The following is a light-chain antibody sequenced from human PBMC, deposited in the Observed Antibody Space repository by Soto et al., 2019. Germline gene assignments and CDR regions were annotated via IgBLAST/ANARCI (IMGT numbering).Light chain of an antibody. V-gene: IGKV3-11*01. CDR2: DAS. Sequence: EIVLTQSPATLSLSPGQRATLSCRASQSLDNYLAWYQHKPGQAPRLLIYDASTRATDIPARCSGSGSGTDFTLTISSLEPEDFAVYYCQQRGHWPSFGGGTKVEIK. CDR1: QSLDNY. J-gene: IGKJ4*01. CDR3: QQRGHWPS.